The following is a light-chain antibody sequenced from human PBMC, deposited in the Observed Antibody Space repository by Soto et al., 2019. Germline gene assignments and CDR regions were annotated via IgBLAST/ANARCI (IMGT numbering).Light chain of an antibody. Sequence: EVVLTQSPGTLSLSPGERVTLSCRPSQSINSNYLAWYQQKPGQAPRLLIYGASRRATGIPDRFSGSGSGTDFILTISRLEPEDSAVYYCQQYGSSPSFGGGTKVDIK. CDR3: QQYGSSPS. V-gene: IGKV3-20*01. CDR1: QSINSNY. J-gene: IGKJ4*01. CDR2: GAS.